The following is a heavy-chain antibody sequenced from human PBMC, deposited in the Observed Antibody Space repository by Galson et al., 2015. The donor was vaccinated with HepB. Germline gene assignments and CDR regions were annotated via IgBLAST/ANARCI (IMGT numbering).Heavy chain of an antibody. D-gene: IGHD2-2*01. CDR2: ISSDEINK. V-gene: IGHV3-30*03. CDR1: GFTFSRYG. CDR3: ASPLPADVGGYGMDV. J-gene: IGHJ6*02. Sequence: SLRLSCAVSGFTFSRYGMHWVRQAPGKGLEWVAVISSDEINKYYADSVKGRFTISRDNSKNTLYLQMNSLRVEDSAVYYCASPLPADVGGYGMDVWGQGTTVTVSS.